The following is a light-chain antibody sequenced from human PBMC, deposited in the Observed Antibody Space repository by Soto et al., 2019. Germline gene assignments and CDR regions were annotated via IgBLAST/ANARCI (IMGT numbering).Light chain of an antibody. J-gene: IGLJ2*01. V-gene: IGLV2-14*03. CDR3: SSYTSSSTVV. Sequence: QSALTQPASVSGSPGQSITISCTGTSSDVGGYNYVSWYQHHPGKAPKLVIYDVSDRPSGVSNRFSGSKSGNTASLTISGIQAEDEADFYCSSYTSSSTVVFGGGTQLTVL. CDR1: SSDVGGYNY. CDR2: DVS.